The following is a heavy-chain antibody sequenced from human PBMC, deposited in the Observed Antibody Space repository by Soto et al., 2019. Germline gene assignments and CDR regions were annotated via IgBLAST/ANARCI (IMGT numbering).Heavy chain of an antibody. CDR2: VSYDGSNK. CDR3: AKDTYYYDRSGYYTYDH. Sequence: GGSLRLSCAASGFTFSSYGVHWVRQAPGKGLERVASVSYDGSNKHYGDSVKGRFTISRDNSRNTLDLQMNSLRAEDTAVYYFAKDTYYYDRSGYYTYDHWGQGTQVTVSS. J-gene: IGHJ4*02. CDR1: GFTFSSYG. V-gene: IGHV3-30*18. D-gene: IGHD3-22*01.